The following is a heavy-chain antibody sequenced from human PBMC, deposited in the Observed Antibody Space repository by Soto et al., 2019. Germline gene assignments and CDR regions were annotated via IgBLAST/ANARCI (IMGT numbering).Heavy chain of an antibody. D-gene: IGHD1-1*01. J-gene: IGHJ4*02. Sequence: QVHLVQSGAEVKKPGASVKVSCKGSGYAFTTYGITWVRRAPGQGLEWMGWISAHNGNTNYAQKLLGRVTVTRDTSTSTAYMELRSLRSDDTAVYYCARGRYGDYWGQGALVTVSS. CDR3: ARGRYGDY. CDR1: GYAFTTYG. V-gene: IGHV1-18*01. CDR2: ISAHNGNT.